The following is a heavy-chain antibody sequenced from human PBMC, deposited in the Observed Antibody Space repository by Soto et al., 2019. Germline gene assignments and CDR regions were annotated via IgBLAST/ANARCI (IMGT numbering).Heavy chain of an antibody. CDR2: IYYSGNT. J-gene: IGHJ4*02. V-gene: IGHV4-39*01. CDR1: AFSTSRGTYC. CDR3: TRHGRTCVSFRPSPGPTEFAY. D-gene: IGHD1-1*01. Sequence: SETRSLTCTGSAFSTSRGTYCWGRLRQATRKGLEWIGTIYYSGNTYYKPTLKSRVTTSIDTSKNQFSLKLHSVTAADTAVYFCTRHGRTCVSFRPSPGPTEFAYWAQGPLVTVS.